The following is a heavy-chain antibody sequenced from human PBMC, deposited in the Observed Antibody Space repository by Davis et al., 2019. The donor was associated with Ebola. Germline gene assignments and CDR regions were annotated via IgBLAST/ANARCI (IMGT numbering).Heavy chain of an antibody. D-gene: IGHD2-2*01. CDR3: AREEIIVVVPATTRVYYYYGMDV. Sequence: AASVQVSCKASAYTFTSYYMHWVRQAPGQGLEWMGIINPSGGSTSYAQKFQGRVTMTRDTSTSTVYMELSSLRSEDTAVYYCAREEIIVVVPATTRVYYYYGMDVWGQGTTVTVSS. V-gene: IGHV1-46*01. CDR1: AYTFTSYY. CDR2: INPSGGST. J-gene: IGHJ6*02.